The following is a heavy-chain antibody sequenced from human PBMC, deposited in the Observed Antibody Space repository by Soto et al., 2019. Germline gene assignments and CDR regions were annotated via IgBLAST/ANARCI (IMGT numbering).Heavy chain of an antibody. V-gene: IGHV1-69*06. CDR3: ARDVVVAQYFDY. D-gene: IGHD2-15*01. Sequence: SVKVSCKASGGTFSSYAISWVRRAPGQGLEWMGGIIPIFGTANYAQKFQGRVTITADKSTSTAYMELSSLRSEDTAVYYCARDVVVAQYFDYWGQGTLVTVSS. J-gene: IGHJ4*02. CDR2: IIPIFGTA. CDR1: GGTFSSYA.